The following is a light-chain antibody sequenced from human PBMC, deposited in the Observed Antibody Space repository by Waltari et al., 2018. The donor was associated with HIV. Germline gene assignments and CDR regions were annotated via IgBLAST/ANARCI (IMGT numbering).Light chain of an antibody. CDR2: KDT. J-gene: IGLJ1*01. CDR3: VGWDSRLSGYV. Sequence: QSVLTQPPSASGTPGQRVTIPCSGPSSTIENDNVYWYQQLTGAAPRLLIYKDTQRPAGVPDRFTGSKSGTSASLAISGLRSEDEADYYCVGWDSRLSGYVFGSGTKVTVL. CDR1: SSTIENDN. V-gene: IGLV1-47*01.